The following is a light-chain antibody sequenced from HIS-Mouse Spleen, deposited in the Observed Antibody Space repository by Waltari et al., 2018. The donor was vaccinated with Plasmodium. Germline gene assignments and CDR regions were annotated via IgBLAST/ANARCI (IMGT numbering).Light chain of an antibody. Sequence: DIQLTQSPSFLSASVGDRVSITCRASQGISSYLAWYQKKPGKAPKLLIYAASTLQSGVPSRFSGSGSGTEFTLTISSLQPEDFATYYCQQLNSDPPITFGQGTRLEIK. CDR2: AAS. CDR3: QQLNSDPPIT. V-gene: IGKV1-9*01. J-gene: IGKJ5*01. CDR1: QGISSY.